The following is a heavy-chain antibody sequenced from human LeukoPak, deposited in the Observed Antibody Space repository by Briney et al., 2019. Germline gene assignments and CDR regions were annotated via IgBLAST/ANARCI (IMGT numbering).Heavy chain of an antibody. CDR2: ISSSSSYI. Sequence: GGSLRLSCAASGFTFSSYSMNWVRQAPGKGLEWVSSISSSSSYIYYADSVKGRFTISRDNAKNSLYLQMNSLRAEDTAVYYCARVVTMVRGVDHYFDYWGQGTLVTVSS. J-gene: IGHJ4*02. D-gene: IGHD3-10*01. CDR3: ARVVTMVRGVDHYFDY. CDR1: GFTFSSYS. V-gene: IGHV3-21*01.